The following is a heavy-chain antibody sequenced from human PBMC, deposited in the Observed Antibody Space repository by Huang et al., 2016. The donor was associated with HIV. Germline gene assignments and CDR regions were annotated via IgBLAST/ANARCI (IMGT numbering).Heavy chain of an antibody. V-gene: IGHV1-24*01. Sequence: QVQLVQSGAEVKKPGASVKVSCKVSGYTLTEFSIHWVRQAPGKGLDWMGGVAPEHGETIYAQNFQGRVTMTEDTSTDTAYMELHSLRPEDTAVYYCAAGYDTYYDIWGQGTMVIASS. D-gene: IGHD2-21*01. CDR3: AAGYDTYYDI. CDR2: VAPEHGET. CDR1: GYTLTEFS. J-gene: IGHJ3*02.